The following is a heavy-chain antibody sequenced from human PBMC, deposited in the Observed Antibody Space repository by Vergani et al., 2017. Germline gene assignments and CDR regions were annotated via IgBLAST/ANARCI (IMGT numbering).Heavy chain of an antibody. V-gene: IGHV2-5*01. D-gene: IGHD3-3*01. Sequence: QITLKESGPTLVKPTQTLTLTCTFSGFPLSTSGVGVGWIRQPPGKALEWLALIYWNDDKRYSPSLKSRLTITKDTSKNQVVCTVTTMDPVDPATYYCAHVRFLASGFDPWGQGTLVTVSS. CDR3: AHVRFLASGFDP. J-gene: IGHJ5*02. CDR2: IYWNDDK. CDR1: GFPLSTSGVG.